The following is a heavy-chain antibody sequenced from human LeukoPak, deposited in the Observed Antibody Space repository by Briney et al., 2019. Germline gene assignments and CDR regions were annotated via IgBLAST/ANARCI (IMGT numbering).Heavy chain of an antibody. CDR3: ARDFTPELNWSYLRGNWFDP. J-gene: IGHJ5*02. V-gene: IGHV1-2*02. CDR2: INPDSGGT. Sequence: GASVKVSCKASGYTFTGYYMRWVRQAPGQGPEWMGWINPDSGGTKYVQKFQGRVTMTRDTSITTAYMELSGLRSDDTAVYYCARDFTPELNWSYLRGNWFDPWGQEPWSPSPQ. CDR1: GYTFTGYY. D-gene: IGHD1-7*01.